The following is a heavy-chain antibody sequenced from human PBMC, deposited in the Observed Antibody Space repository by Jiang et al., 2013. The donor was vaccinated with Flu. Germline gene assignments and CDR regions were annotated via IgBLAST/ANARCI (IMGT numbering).Heavy chain of an antibody. CDR2: ISSSSSYI. J-gene: IGHJ4*02. CDR1: GFTFSSYS. V-gene: IGHV3-21*01. D-gene: IGHD2-2*01. Sequence: GLVKPGGSLRLSCAASGFTFSSYSMNWVRQAPGKGLEWVSSISSSSSYIYYADSVKGRFTISRDNAKNSLYLQMNSLRAEDTAVYYCARDPRDCSSTSCYGDYWGQGTLVTVSS. CDR3: ARDPRDCSSTSCYGDY.